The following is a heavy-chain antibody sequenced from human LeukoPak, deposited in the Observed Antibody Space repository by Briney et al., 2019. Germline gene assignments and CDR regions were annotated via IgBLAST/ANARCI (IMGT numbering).Heavy chain of an antibody. J-gene: IGHJ4*02. CDR1: GFTFSSYG. CDR3: TRQYTYGYEEFDL. Sequence: PGGSLRLSCAASGFTFSSYGMHWVRQAPGKGLEWVAFIRYDGSNKYYADSVKGRFTISRDNSKNTLYLQMNSLRAEDTAMYYCTRQYTYGYEEFDLWGQGTLVTVSS. V-gene: IGHV3-30*02. D-gene: IGHD5-18*01. CDR2: IRYDGSNK.